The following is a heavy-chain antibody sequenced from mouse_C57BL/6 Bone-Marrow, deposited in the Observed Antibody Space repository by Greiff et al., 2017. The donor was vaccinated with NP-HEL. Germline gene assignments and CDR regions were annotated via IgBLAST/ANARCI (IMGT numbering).Heavy chain of an antibody. CDR2: INPNNGGT. J-gene: IGHJ2*01. D-gene: IGHD2-3*01. V-gene: IGHV1-18*01. CDR3: ARQDGYFYFDY. Sequence: EVKVVESGPELVKPGASVKIPCKASGCTFTDYNMDWVKQSHGKSLEWIGDINPNNGGTIYNQKFKGKATLTVDKSSSTAYMELRSLTSEDTAVYYCARQDGYFYFDYWGQGTTLTVSS. CDR1: GCTFTDYN.